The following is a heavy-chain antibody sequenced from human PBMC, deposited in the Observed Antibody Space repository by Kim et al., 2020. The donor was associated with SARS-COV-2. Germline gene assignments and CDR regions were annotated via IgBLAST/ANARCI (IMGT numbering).Heavy chain of an antibody. D-gene: IGHD6-13*01. Sequence: SETLSLTCAVYGGSFSGYYWSWIRQPPGKGLEWIGEINHSGSTNYNPSLKSRVTISVDTSKNQFSLKLSSVTAADTAVYYCARGGPYSSSWPSYYFDYWGQGTLVTVSS. V-gene: IGHV4-34*01. CDR3: ARGGPYSSSWPSYYFDY. J-gene: IGHJ4*02. CDR1: GGSFSGYY. CDR2: INHSGST.